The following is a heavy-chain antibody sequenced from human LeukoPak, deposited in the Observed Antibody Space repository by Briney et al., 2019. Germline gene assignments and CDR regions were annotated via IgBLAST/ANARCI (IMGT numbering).Heavy chain of an antibody. CDR3: AREDPNAGAGKYY. Sequence: SETLSLTCTVSGGSISSYYWSWIRQPPGKGLEWIGRIYTSGSTNYNPSLKSRVTISVDKSKNQFSLKLSSVTAADTAVYYCAREDPNAGAGKYYWGQGTLVTVSS. CDR1: GGSISSYY. V-gene: IGHV4-4*07. CDR2: IYTSGST. D-gene: IGHD6-13*01. J-gene: IGHJ4*02.